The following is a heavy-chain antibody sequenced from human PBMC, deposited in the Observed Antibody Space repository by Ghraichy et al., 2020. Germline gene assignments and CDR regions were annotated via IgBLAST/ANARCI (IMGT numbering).Heavy chain of an antibody. J-gene: IGHJ4*02. CDR1: GFTFNKFW. CDR3: VRDGPPRTAFDY. Sequence: GVLNISCAASGFTFNKFWMAWVRQAPGRGLELVANIHELGTQKYYLDSVKGRFTISRDNAKNSLYLQMNGLGVEDTVVYFCVRDGPPRTAFDYWGQGTLVSVSS. D-gene: IGHD1-14*01. CDR2: IHELGTQK. V-gene: IGHV3-7*04.